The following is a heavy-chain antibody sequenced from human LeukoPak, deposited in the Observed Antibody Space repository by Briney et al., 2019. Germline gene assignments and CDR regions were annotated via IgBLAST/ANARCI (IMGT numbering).Heavy chain of an antibody. CDR1: GGSISSYY. CDR2: IYYSGST. J-gene: IGHJ3*02. V-gene: IGHV4-59*01. Sequence: NSSETLSLTCTVSGGSISSYYWSWIRQPPGKGLEWIGYIYYSGSTNYNPSLKSRVTISVDTSKNQFSLKLSSVTAADTAVYYCARVVSDAFDIWGQGTMVTVSS. D-gene: IGHD1-26*01. CDR3: ARVVSDAFDI.